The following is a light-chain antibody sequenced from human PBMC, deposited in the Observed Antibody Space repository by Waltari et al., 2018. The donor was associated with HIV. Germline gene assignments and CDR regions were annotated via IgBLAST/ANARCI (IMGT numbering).Light chain of an antibody. V-gene: IGLV1-44*01. CDR3: AAWEDSLNGYVV. Sequence: QSMLTQPPSASGTPGQRVTISCSGNSSNIGSNTVNWYQQLPGTAPKLLIYINNQRPSGVPDGSSGSKAGTSASRAICGLQSEEEADYYCAAWEDSLNGYVVFGGWTKLTVL. J-gene: IGLJ2*01. CDR1: SSNIGSNT. CDR2: INN.